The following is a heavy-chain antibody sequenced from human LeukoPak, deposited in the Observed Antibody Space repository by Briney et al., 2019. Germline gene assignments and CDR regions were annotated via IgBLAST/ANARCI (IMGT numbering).Heavy chain of an antibody. D-gene: IGHD3-3*01. CDR3: TTLKRVDFWSGYHDAFDI. Sequence: GGSLRLSCAASGFTFSNAWMSWVRQAPGKGLEWVGRIKSKTDGGTTDYAAPVKGRFTISRDDSKNTLYLQMNSLKTEDTALYYCTTLKRVDFWSGYHDAFDIWGQGTMVTVSS. CDR2: IKSKTDGGTT. CDR1: GFTFSNAW. J-gene: IGHJ3*02. V-gene: IGHV3-15*01.